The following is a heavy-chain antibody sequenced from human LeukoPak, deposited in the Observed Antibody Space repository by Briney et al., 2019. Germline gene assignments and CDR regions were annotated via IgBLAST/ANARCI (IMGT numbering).Heavy chain of an antibody. D-gene: IGHD5-18*01. CDR3: ARDNNVDTAMVSRYYYYYYMDV. CDR2: ISAYNGNT. CDR1: GYTFTSYG. Sequence: ASVKVSCKASGYTFTSYGISWVRQAPGQGLERMGWISAYNGNTNYAQKLQGRVTMTTDTSTSTAYMELRSLRSDDTAVYYCARDNNVDTAMVSRYYYYYYMDVWGKGTTVTVSS. J-gene: IGHJ6*03. V-gene: IGHV1-18*01.